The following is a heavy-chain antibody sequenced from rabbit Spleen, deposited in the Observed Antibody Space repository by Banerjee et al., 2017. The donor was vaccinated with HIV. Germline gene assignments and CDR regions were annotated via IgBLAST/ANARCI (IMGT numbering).Heavy chain of an antibody. CDR2: IGSGATGNT. CDR1: GFSFSSRYY. Sequence: QEQLVESGGGLVQPEGSLTLTCTASGFSFSSRYYMCWVRQAPGKGLEWIGCIGSGATGNTYYASWAKGRFTISKTSSTTVTLEMTSLTAADTATYFCARGSAAMTMVITGYYLNLWGPGTLVTVS. J-gene: IGHJ4*01. V-gene: IGHV1S45*01. D-gene: IGHD2-1*01. CDR3: ARGSAAMTMVITGYYLNL.